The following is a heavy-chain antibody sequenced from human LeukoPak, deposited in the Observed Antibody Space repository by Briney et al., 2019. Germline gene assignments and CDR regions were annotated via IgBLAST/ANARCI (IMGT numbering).Heavy chain of an antibody. CDR3: ARIRYYYDSSGYSPTYYFDY. CDR2: IVWDGVK. J-gene: IGHJ4*02. V-gene: IGHV2-70*04. D-gene: IGHD3-22*01. Sequence: KESAPALVKPTQTLTMTCTFSGFSLSTSGMAVNWIRQPPGKALAWLARIVWDGVKYYSTSLKNRLTMSQDTSTNQVVLALTSTDPVHTATYYCARIRYYYDSSGYSPTYYFDYWGQGTLVTVSS. CDR1: GFSLSTSGMA.